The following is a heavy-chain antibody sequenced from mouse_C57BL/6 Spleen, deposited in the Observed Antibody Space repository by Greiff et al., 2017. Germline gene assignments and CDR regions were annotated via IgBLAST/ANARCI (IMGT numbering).Heavy chain of an antibody. D-gene: IGHD1-1*01. J-gene: IGHJ2*01. V-gene: IGHV1-76*01. CDR1: GYTFTDYY. Sequence: QVQLKESGAELVRPGASVKLSCKASGYTFTDYYINWVKQRPGQGLEWIARIYPGSGNTYYNEKFKGKATLTAEKSSSTAYMQLSSLTSEDSAVYFCARGGGYYYGSFYFDYWGQGTTLTVSS. CDR3: ARGGGYYYGSFYFDY. CDR2: IYPGSGNT.